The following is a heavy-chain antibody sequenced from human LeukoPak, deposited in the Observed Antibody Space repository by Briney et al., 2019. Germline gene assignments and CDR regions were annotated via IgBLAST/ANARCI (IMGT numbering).Heavy chain of an antibody. Sequence: ASVKVSCKASGYTFTGYYMHWVRQAPGQGLEWMGWINPNSGGTNYAQKFQGWFTMTRDTSISTAYMELSRLRSDDTAVYYCARGGVGYYDSSGYPDYWGQGTLVTVSS. CDR1: GYTFTGYY. CDR3: ARGGVGYYDSSGYPDY. D-gene: IGHD3-22*01. CDR2: INPNSGGT. J-gene: IGHJ4*02. V-gene: IGHV1-2*04.